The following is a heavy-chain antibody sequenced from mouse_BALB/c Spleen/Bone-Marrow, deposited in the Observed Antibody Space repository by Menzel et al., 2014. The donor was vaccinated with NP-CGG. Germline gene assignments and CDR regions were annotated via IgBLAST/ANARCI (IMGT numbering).Heavy chain of an antibody. D-gene: IGHD4-1*01. CDR1: GYTFTNYY. Sequence: QVQLKESGAELVKPGASVKLSRKASGYTFTNYYMYWVKQRPGQGLEWIGEINPSNGGPNFNEKFKSKATLTVDKSSSTAYMQLSSLTSEDSAVYYCTRARPGGFAYWGQGTLVTVSA. V-gene: IGHV1S81*02. CDR2: INPSNGGP. CDR3: TRARPGGFAY. J-gene: IGHJ3*01.